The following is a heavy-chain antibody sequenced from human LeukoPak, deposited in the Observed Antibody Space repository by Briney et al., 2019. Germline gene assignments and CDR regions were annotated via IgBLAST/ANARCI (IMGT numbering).Heavy chain of an antibody. V-gene: IGHV3-23*01. Sequence: EGSLRLSCAASGFTFSSYSMNWVRQAPGKGLEWVSGISGSGGNTYYADSVKGRFTISRDNSKNTLYLQMNSLRAEDTAVYYCAKDDNYIRFLSWGQGTLVTVSS. CDR1: GFTFSSYS. CDR2: ISGSGGNT. CDR3: AKDDNYIRFLS. D-gene: IGHD3-16*01. J-gene: IGHJ5*02.